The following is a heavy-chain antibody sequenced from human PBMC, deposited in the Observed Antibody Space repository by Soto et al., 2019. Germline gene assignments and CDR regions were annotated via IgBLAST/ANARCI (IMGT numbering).Heavy chain of an antibody. CDR1: GFTFSSYA. Sequence: PGGSLRLSCAASGFTFSSYAMSWVRQAPGKGLEWVSAISGSGGSTYYADSVKGRFTISRDNAKNTLYLQMNSLRAEDTAVYYCAKSKAGTGKYYYYYYGMDVWGQGTTVTVSS. J-gene: IGHJ6*02. CDR3: AKSKAGTGKYYYYYYGMDV. V-gene: IGHV3-23*01. CDR2: ISGSGGST. D-gene: IGHD6-19*01.